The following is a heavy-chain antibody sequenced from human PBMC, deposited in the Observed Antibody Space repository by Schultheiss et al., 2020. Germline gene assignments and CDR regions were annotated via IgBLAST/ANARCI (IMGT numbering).Heavy chain of an antibody. D-gene: IGHD6-19*01. J-gene: IGHJ4*02. CDR1: GFTFDDYG. V-gene: IGHV3-20*04. Sequence: GESLKISCAASGFTFDDYGMSWVRQAPGKGLEWVSGINWNGGSTGYADSVKGRFTISRDDSKNTVYLQMNSLRAEDTAVYYCARGWSSGWTFNYWGQGTVVTVSS. CDR3: ARGWSSGWTFNY. CDR2: INWNGGST.